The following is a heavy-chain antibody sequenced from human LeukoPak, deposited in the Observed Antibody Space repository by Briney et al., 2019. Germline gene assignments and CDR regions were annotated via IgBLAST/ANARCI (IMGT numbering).Heavy chain of an antibody. D-gene: IGHD2-2*01. CDR2: IIPIFGTA. J-gene: IGHJ5*02. CDR3: ARDPSYCSSTSCFQS. V-gene: IGHV1-69*13. CDR1: GYTFTSYD. Sequence: SVKVSCKASGYTFTSYDINWVRQATGQGLEWMGGIIPIFGTANYAQKFQGRVTITADESTSTAYMELSSLRSEDTAVYYCARDPSYCSSTSCFQSWGQGTLVTVSS.